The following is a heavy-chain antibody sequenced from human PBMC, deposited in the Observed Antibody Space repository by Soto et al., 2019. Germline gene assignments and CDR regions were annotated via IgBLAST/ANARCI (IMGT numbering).Heavy chain of an antibody. D-gene: IGHD2-15*01. J-gene: IGHJ3*01. V-gene: IGHV4-39*01. CDR3: ARHGLGYCSGGSCYPDAFDV. CDR2: VYYSGTT. CDR1: GDSISRSSHY. Sequence: QLQLQESGPGVVKASETLSLTCTVSGDSISRSSHYWGWIRQPPGKGLEWIGSVYYSGTTYYNPSLRSRVTMTGETSKSQFSLRLNSVTAADTSVYYCARHGLGYCSGGSCYPDAFDVWGQGTMVSVSS.